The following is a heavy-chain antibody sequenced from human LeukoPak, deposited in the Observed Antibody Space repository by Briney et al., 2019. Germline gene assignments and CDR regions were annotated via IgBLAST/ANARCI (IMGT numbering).Heavy chain of an antibody. Sequence: SETLSLTRTVSGGSIISNNFYWSWIRQPAGKGLEWIGRIYGSGSTNYSPSLRGRVTISMDTSKNQFSLNLNSVTAADTAVYFCARGWGSTSSNYFDPWGQGTLVTVSS. V-gene: IGHV4-61*02. CDR3: ARGWGSTSSNYFDP. D-gene: IGHD2-2*01. CDR2: IYGSGST. CDR1: GGSIISNNFY. J-gene: IGHJ5*02.